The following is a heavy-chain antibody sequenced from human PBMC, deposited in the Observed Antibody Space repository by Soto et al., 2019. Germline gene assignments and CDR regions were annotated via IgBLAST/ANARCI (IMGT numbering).Heavy chain of an antibody. CDR1: GFTFTTSS. D-gene: IGHD6-13*01. CDR2: TVGGSGNI. Sequence: SVKVSCKASGFTFTTSSVQWVRQVRVQGLEWVGRTVGGSGNINYAQKFRYRVTIAMDMSTSTAYIELSSLRSGDRDGSYCAAIVSCIWFTSIDYDYYGMDVWGPGTTVTVSS. J-gene: IGHJ6*02. V-gene: IGHV1-58*01. CDR3: AAIVSCIWFTSIDYDYYGMDV.